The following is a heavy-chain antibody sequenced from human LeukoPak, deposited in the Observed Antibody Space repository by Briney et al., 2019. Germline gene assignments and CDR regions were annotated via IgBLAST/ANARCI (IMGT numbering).Heavy chain of an antibody. CDR1: GFIFSNYW. J-gene: IGHJ4*02. D-gene: IGHD3-22*01. Sequence: PGGSLRLSCGPSGFIFSNYWMGWVRQAPGKGLEWVANIKQDGSKKNYVDSVKGRFTISRDNAKNSLYLQMNSLRAEDTAVYYCATPLDYYDSSGYHQGGDWGQGTLVTVSS. CDR2: IKQDGSKK. V-gene: IGHV3-7*03. CDR3: ATPLDYYDSSGYHQGGD.